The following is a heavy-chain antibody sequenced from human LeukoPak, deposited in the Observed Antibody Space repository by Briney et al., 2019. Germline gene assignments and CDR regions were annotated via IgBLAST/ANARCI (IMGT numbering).Heavy chain of an antibody. J-gene: IGHJ6*03. Sequence: GGSLRLSCAASGFTFSSYAMSWVRQAPGKGLEGVSVISGSGGSTYYADSVRGRFTISRDNSKNTLYLQMNSLRAEDTAVYYCAKEARSYYYYMDVWGKGTTVTVSS. V-gene: IGHV3-23*01. CDR1: GFTFSSYA. CDR3: AKEARSYYYYMDV. CDR2: ISGSGGST.